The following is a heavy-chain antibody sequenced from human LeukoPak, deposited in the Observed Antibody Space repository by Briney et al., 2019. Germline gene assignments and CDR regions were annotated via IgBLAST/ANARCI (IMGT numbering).Heavy chain of an antibody. V-gene: IGHV1-18*01. J-gene: IGHJ4*02. D-gene: IGHD6-6*01. CDR2: ISAYNGVT. Sequence: GASVKVSCKASGYTFTSYGVSWVRQAPGQGLEWMGWISAYNGVTNYPQKFQGRVTMTRDTSISTAYIELSSLRSDDTAVYYCARAKEQTIAARYFDYWGQGTLVTVSS. CDR3: ARAKEQTIAARYFDY. CDR1: GYTFTSYG.